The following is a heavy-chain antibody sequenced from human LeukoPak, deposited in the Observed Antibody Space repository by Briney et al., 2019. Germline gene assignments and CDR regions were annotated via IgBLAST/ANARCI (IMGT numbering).Heavy chain of an antibody. D-gene: IGHD3-3*01. J-gene: IGHJ4*02. CDR3: ARGDFWSGAPTD. CDR1: GCSISRYY. V-gene: IGHV4-59*01. Sequence: SETLSLTCTVSGCSISRYYWSWIRQPPGTGLEWIGYIYYTGRADYNPSLKSRVSMSVDTSKNQFSLRVNSMTAADTGVYYCARGDFWSGAPTDWGQGTLVTVSS. CDR2: IYYTGRA.